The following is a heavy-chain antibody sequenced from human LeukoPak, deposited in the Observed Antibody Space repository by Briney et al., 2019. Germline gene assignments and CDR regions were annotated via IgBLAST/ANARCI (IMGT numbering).Heavy chain of an antibody. J-gene: IGHJ5*02. D-gene: IGHD3-22*01. V-gene: IGHV3-30-3*01. CDR1: GFTFSGYA. CDR3: ARGGYYYDSSGYFGGWFDP. Sequence: GGSLRLSCAASGFTFSGYAMHWVRQAPGKGLEWVAVISYDGSNKYYADSVKSRFTISRDNSKNTLYLQMNSLRAEDTAVYYCARGGYYYDSSGYFGGWFDPWGQGTLVTVSS. CDR2: ISYDGSNK.